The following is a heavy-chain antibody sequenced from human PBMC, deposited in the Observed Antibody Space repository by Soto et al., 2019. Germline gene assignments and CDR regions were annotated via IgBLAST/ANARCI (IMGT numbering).Heavy chain of an antibody. CDR1: GGTFSSYT. D-gene: IGHD3-22*01. CDR2: IIPILGIA. J-gene: IGHJ4*02. CDR3: ARDYYDSSGYLDY. V-gene: IGHV1-69*08. Sequence: QVQLVQSGAEVKKPGSSVKVSCKASGGTFSSYTISWVRQAPGQGLEWMGRIIPILGIANYAQKFQGRVTITADKSTSTAYMELSSLRSEDTAVYYCARDYYDSSGYLDYWGQGTLVTVSS.